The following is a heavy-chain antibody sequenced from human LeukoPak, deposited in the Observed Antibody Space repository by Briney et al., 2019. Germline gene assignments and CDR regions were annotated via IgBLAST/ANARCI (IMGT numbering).Heavy chain of an antibody. CDR2: IRSNGATA. CDR1: GFSFSSFA. D-gene: IGHD1/OR15-1a*01. CDR3: AKDWFATTDY. J-gene: IGHJ4*02. V-gene: IGHV3-23*01. Sequence: PGGSLRLSCAASGFSFSSFAMTWVRQAPGKGLEWVSTIRSNGATAYNADSVKGRFTISRDNAKNTVYLQMNSLRVEDTAVYYCAKDWFATTDYWGQGILVTVSS.